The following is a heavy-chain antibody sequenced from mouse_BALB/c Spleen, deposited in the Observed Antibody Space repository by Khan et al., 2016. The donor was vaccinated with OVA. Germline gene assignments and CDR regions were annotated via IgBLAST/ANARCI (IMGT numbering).Heavy chain of an antibody. J-gene: IGHJ1*01. CDR2: IYPGGGYI. Sequence: QIQLVQSGAELVRPGTSVKISCKASGYTFTNYWLGWVKQRPGHGLEWIGDIYPGGGYINYNEKFKGRATLTAGTSSSTAYIQISGLTSEASAVFVRKRGDAGGFDDWGEGTTVTVSS. CDR3: KRGDAGGFDD. CDR1: GYTFTNYW. V-gene: IGHV1-63*02.